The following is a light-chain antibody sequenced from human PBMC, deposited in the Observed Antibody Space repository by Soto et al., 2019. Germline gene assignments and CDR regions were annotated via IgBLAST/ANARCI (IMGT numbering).Light chain of an antibody. CDR1: SSNIWAGYD. Sequence: QLVLTQPPSVSGAPGQRVTISCTGSSSNIWAGYDVHWYQQLPGTAPKLLIYGKTNRPSGVPDRFSASQSVTSASLVITGLQAEDEADYYCQSYDRSLSGWVFGGGTKLTVL. J-gene: IGLJ3*02. CDR3: QSYDRSLSGWV. CDR2: GKT. V-gene: IGLV1-40*01.